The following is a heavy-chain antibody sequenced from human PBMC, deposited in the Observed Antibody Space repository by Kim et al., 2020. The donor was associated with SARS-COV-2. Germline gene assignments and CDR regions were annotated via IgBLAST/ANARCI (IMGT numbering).Heavy chain of an antibody. Sequence: SETLSLTCAVYGGSFSGYYWSWIRQPPGKGLEWIGEINHSGSTNYNPSLKSRVTISVDTSKNQFSLKLSSVTAADTAVYYCARGDPPGIAAAGGIDYWGQGTLVTVSS. D-gene: IGHD6-13*01. CDR2: INHSGST. V-gene: IGHV4-34*01. CDR1: GGSFSGYY. CDR3: ARGDPPGIAAAGGIDY. J-gene: IGHJ4*02.